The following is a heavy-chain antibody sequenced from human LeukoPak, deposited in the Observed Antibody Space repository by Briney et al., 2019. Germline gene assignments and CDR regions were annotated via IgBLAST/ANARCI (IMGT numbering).Heavy chain of an antibody. CDR2: ISGSGGTT. V-gene: IGHV3-23*01. D-gene: IGHD1-26*01. Sequence: PGGSLRPSCAASGFTFTSYAMGFSNYVMRWVRQAPGKGLEWVSGISGSGGTTYYADSVKGRFTISRDNSKNTLYLQLNSLRPEDTAVYYCVKDLGSGRNPDAFDIWGQGTTVTVSS. CDR1: GFTFTSYA. J-gene: IGHJ3*02. CDR3: VKDLGSGRNPDAFDI.